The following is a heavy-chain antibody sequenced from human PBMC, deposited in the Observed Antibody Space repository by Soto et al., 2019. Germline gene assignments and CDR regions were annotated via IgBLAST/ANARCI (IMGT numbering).Heavy chain of an antibody. CDR3: ARGVTYYYDSSGYYFDY. CDR2: IYSGGST. V-gene: IGHV3-53*01. D-gene: IGHD3-22*01. Sequence: MQLGGSLRLSCAASGFTVSSNYMSWVRQAPGKGLEWVSVIYSGGSTYYADSVKGRFTISRDNSKNTLYLQMNSLRAEDTAVYYCARGVTYYYDSSGYYFDYWGQGTLVTVSS. J-gene: IGHJ4*02. CDR1: GFTVSSNY.